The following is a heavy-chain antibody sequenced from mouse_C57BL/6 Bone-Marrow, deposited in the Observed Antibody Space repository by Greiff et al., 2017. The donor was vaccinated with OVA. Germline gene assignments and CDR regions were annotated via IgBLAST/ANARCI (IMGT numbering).Heavy chain of an antibody. Sequence: VKLQQPGAELVRPGSSVNLSCQASGYTFPSYWMHCVQQRPIHGLEWIVNIAPSYSETHYNQKFKDNSTLTVAKSSSTAYMQLSSLTSEDSAVYYCARRSYYSNDTWFAYWGQGTLVTVSA. CDR3: ARRSYYSNDTWFAY. CDR2: IAPSYSET. J-gene: IGHJ3*01. CDR1: GYTFPSYW. V-gene: IGHV1-52*01. D-gene: IGHD2-5*01.